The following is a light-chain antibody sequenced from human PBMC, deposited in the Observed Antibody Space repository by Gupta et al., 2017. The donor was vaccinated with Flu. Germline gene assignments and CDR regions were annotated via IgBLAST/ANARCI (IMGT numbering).Light chain of an antibody. Sequence: SSELTQPPSVSVSPGKTASIACSGDKLGNKYDCWYRQKPGQSPTLVVFQDSKRPSGIPVRFSCSTSGTTATLTIGGAQGLAEDDYYWHTWDNSIGVFGGGTKLTVL. J-gene: IGLJ3*02. CDR1: KLGNKY. CDR3: HTWDNSIGV. V-gene: IGLV3-1*01. CDR2: QDS.